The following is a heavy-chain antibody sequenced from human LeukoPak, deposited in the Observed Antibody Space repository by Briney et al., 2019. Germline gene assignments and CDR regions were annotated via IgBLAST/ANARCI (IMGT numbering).Heavy chain of an antibody. V-gene: IGHV4-39*01. Sequence: SETLSLTCSVSGDSIRSGDAYWGWIRQSPLKGLEWIANIYYVGSPHYNPSLNSRRVTMSADTAKNQFSLTLTSVTAADTAVYYCARFPIRKRAMDVWGQGTTVTVSS. D-gene: IGHD5-24*01. J-gene: IGHJ6*02. CDR3: ARFPIRKRAMDV. CDR2: IYYVGSP. CDR1: GDSIRSGDAY.